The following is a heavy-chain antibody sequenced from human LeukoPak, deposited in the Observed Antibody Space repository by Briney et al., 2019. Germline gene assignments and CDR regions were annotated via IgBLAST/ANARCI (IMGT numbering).Heavy chain of an antibody. Sequence: SETLSLTCTLAGGSISTSYGRWFRQSPGKGLEWIAYIYYSGSTNYNSSLKSRVTVFVDPSKNHFSLNLNSVTAADTAVYHCAIHGYSFGYFSAPFDIWGQGTMVTVSS. CDR2: IYYSGST. J-gene: IGHJ3*02. D-gene: IGHD5-18*01. CDR3: AIHGYSFGYFSAPFDI. V-gene: IGHV4-59*08. CDR1: GGSISTSY.